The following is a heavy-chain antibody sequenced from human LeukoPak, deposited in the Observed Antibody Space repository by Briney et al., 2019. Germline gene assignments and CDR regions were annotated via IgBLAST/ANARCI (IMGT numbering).Heavy chain of an antibody. CDR1: GGSTSSSSYY. D-gene: IGHD3-10*01. V-gene: IGHV4-39*01. CDR2: IYYSGST. Sequence: SETLSLTCTVSGGSTSSSSYYWGWIRQPPGKGLEWIGSIYYSGSTYYNPSLRSRVTISVDTSKNQFSLKLSSVTAADTAVYYCARSGSYYKGAFDPWGQGTLVTVSS. CDR3: ARSGSYYKGAFDP. J-gene: IGHJ5*02.